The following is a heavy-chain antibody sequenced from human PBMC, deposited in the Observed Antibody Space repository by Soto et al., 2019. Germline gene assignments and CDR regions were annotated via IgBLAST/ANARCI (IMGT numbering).Heavy chain of an antibody. V-gene: IGHV1-69*08. CDR2: IIPILGIA. CDR1: GGTFSSYT. CDR3: ARDYGDYGYDY. D-gene: IGHD4-17*01. Sequence: QVQLVQSGAEVKKPGSSVKVSCKASGGTFSSYTISWVRQAPGQGLEWMGRIIPILGIANYEQKFQGRVTITEDKSTSTAYMALSSLRSEDTAVYYCARDYGDYGYDYWGQGTLVTVSS. J-gene: IGHJ4*02.